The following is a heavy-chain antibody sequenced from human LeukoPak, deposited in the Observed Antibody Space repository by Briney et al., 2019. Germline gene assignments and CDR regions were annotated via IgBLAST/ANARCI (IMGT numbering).Heavy chain of an antibody. CDR1: GYSFTNYW. V-gene: IGHV5-51*01. J-gene: IGHJ4*02. D-gene: IGHD3-10*01. CDR3: ARQEDYGSGRFDY. CDR2: IYPGDSDT. Sequence: GESLKISCKGSGYSFTNYWIGWVRQMPGKGLEWMGIIYPGDSDTRYSPPFQGQVTISADKSISTAYLQWSSLKASDTAMYYCARQEDYGSGRFDYWGQGTLVTVSS.